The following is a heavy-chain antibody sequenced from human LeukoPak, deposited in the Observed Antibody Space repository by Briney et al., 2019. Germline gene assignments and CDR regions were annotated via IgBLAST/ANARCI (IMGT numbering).Heavy chain of an antibody. V-gene: IGHV1-69*06. CDR1: GGTFSGYA. CDR2: IIPIFGTA. D-gene: IGHD3-10*01. J-gene: IGHJ4*02. Sequence: ASVKVSCKASGGTFSGYAISWVRQAPGQGLEWMGGIIPIFGTANYAQKFQGRVTITADKSTSTAYMELSSLRSDDTAVYYCARDLYSRRMNYYGSGSFFAYWGQGTLVTVSS. CDR3: ARDLYSRRMNYYGSGSFFAY.